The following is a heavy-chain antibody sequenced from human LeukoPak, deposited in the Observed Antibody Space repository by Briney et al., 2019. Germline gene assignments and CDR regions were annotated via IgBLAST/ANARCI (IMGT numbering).Heavy chain of an antibody. Sequence: GGSLRLSCAASGFTFSNFAMSWVRQAPGKGLEWVSAISGTGGNTFYTDSVTGRFTISRDNSKNTLYVQMNSLRAENTAVYYCAKTGGYYDTSDLYRPDVFDIWGQGTVVTVSS. D-gene: IGHD3-22*01. CDR2: ISGTGGNT. CDR1: GFTFSNFA. CDR3: AKTGGYYDTSDLYRPDVFDI. V-gene: IGHV3-23*01. J-gene: IGHJ3*02.